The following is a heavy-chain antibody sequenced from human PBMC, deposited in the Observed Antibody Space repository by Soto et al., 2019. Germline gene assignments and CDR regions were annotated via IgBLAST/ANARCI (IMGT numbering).Heavy chain of an antibody. Sequence: ASVKVSCKASGYTFTSYDINWVRQATGQGLEWMGWMNPNSGNTGYAQKFQGRVTMTRNTSISTAYLELSSLRSDDTAVYYCARAGGPLHAFDIWGQGTMVTVSS. D-gene: IGHD3-16*01. CDR3: ARAGGPLHAFDI. V-gene: IGHV1-8*02. CDR1: GYTFTSYD. CDR2: MNPNSGNT. J-gene: IGHJ3*02.